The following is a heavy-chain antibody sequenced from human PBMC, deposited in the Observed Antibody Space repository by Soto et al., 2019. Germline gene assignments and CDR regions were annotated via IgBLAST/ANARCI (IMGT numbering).Heavy chain of an antibody. Sequence: SETLSLTCTVSGGSIRGYYWSWVRQPAGKRLEWIGRIYTSGNTNYSPSLKSRVTMSIDTSTNQFSLNLRSVTAADTAVYYCARGGENLANYYFVFWYQGTLLAVSS. CDR1: GGSIRGYY. V-gene: IGHV4-4*07. D-gene: IGHD3-10*01. CDR3: ARGGENLANYYFVF. CDR2: IYTSGNT. J-gene: IGHJ4*02.